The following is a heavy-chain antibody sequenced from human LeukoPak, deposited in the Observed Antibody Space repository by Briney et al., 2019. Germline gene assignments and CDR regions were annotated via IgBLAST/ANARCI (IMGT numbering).Heavy chain of an antibody. J-gene: IGHJ4*02. V-gene: IGHV1-46*01. Sequence: WAPVKVSCTASGYTFTSNYIHWVRQAPGQGLEWMGMIYPRDGSTSYAQKFQGRVTVTRDTSTGTVHMELSGLRSEDTAVYYCARDQEGFDYWGQGTLVTVSS. CDR1: GYTFTSNY. CDR3: ARDQEGFDY. CDR2: IYPRDGST.